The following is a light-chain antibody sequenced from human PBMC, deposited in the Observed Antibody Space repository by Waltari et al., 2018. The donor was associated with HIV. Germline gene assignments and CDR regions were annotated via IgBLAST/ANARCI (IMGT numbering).Light chain of an antibody. CDR1: RSNIGVNP. V-gene: IGLV1-36*01. CDR2: YSD. Sequence: QSVLTQPPSASERPGQEVIISCPGRRSNIGVNPVNWYLQLPGNPPNLLVFYSDVLAFGVSDRFAGSRAGTAASLAITGLQSDDEGLYYCAAWDDSLNVVVFGGGTKLSVL. J-gene: IGLJ2*01. CDR3: AAWDDSLNVVV.